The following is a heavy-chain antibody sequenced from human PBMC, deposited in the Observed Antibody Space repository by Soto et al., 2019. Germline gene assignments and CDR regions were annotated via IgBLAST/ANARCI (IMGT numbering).Heavy chain of an antibody. J-gene: IGHJ4*02. CDR2: ISNSGGST. CDR3: ARGICSGGSCYGHDH. V-gene: IGHV3-64*01. CDR1: GFNFGSYD. Sequence: PGVSLRFSCSASGFNFGSYDMHWVRQAQGKGLEYVLGISNSGGSTYYASSVRGRFTSSTDNSKNTLYLQLGSPRAEDMAVYYCARGICSGGSCYGHDHWGQGTLVTVSS. D-gene: IGHD2-15*01.